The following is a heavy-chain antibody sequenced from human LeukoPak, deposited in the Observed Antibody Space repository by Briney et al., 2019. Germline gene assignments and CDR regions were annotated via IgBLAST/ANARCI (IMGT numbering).Heavy chain of an antibody. D-gene: IGHD3-10*01. CDR2: ISSSGSTI. Sequence: PGGSLRLSCAASGFTSSDYYMSWIRQAPGKGLEWVSYISSSGSTIYYADSVKGRFTISRDNAKNSLYLQMNSLRAEDTAVYYCARDRDREYYFDYWGQGTLVTVSS. CDR1: GFTSSDYY. CDR3: ARDRDREYYFDY. J-gene: IGHJ4*02. V-gene: IGHV3-11*01.